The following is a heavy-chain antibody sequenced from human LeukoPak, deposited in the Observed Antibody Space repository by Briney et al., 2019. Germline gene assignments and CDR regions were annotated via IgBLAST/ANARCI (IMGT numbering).Heavy chain of an antibody. J-gene: IGHJ4*02. CDR1: GFTFSSYG. CDR3: ARDRGSGWSLDY. V-gene: IGHV3-30*02. CDR2: IRYDGSNK. Sequence: GGSLRLSCAASGFTFSSYGMHWVRQAPGKGLEWVAFIRYDGSNKYYADSVKGRFTISRDNSKNTLYLQMNSLRAEDTAVYYCARDRGSGWSLDYWGQGTPVTVSS. D-gene: IGHD6-19*01.